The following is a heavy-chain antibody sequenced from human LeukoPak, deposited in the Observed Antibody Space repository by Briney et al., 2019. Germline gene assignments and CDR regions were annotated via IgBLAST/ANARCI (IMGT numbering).Heavy chain of an antibody. V-gene: IGHV4-4*07. CDR2: IYTSGST. CDR1: GGSISSYY. CDR3: ARVPEDTAIGWFAP. D-gene: IGHD5-18*01. Sequence: PSETLSLTCTVSGGSISSYYWSWIRQPAGKGLEWIGRIYTSGSTNYNPSLKSRATMSVDTSKNQFSLKLSSVTAADTAVYYCARVPEDTAIGWFAPWGQGTLVTVSS. J-gene: IGHJ5*02.